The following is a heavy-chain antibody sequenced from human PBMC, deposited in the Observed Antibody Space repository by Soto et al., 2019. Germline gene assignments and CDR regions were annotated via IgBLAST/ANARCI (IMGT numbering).Heavy chain of an antibody. J-gene: IGHJ3*02. CDR3: ARTDSFDM. CDR2: ISNTGGTI. CDR1: TFCFSSCS. Sequence: SLTLSCPAATFCFSSCSMNWVRQAPGKGLEWVSYISNTGGTIYYADSVKGRFTVSRDSARNSLYLQMNSLRAEDKAVYYCARTDSFDMWCQGTMVTVS. V-gene: IGHV3-48*01.